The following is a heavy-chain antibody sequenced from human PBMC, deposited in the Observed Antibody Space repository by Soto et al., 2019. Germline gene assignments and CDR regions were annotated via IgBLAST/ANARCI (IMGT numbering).Heavy chain of an antibody. J-gene: IGHJ6*02. CDR1: GYTFTSYG. V-gene: IGHV1-18*04. Sequence: ASVKVSCKASGYTFTSYGISWVRQAPGQGLEWMGWISAYNGNTNYAQELQGRVTMTTDTSTSTAYMELRSLRSDDTAVYYCARDGGYDFWSGYYSSAYGMDVWGQGTTVTVSS. CDR3: ARDGGYDFWSGYYSSAYGMDV. CDR2: ISAYNGNT. D-gene: IGHD3-3*01.